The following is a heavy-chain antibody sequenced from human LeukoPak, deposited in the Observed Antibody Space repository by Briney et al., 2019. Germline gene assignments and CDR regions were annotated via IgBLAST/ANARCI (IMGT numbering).Heavy chain of an antibody. Sequence: KSSETLSLTCAVYGGSFSGYYWSWIRQPPGKGLEWIGEINHSRSTNYNPSLKSRVTISVDTSKNQFSLKLSSVTAADTAVYYCARKVRGVIPHYYYYGMDVWGQGTTVTVSS. CDR2: INHSRST. CDR3: ARKVRGVIPHYYYYGMDV. J-gene: IGHJ6*02. CDR1: GGSFSGYY. D-gene: IGHD3-10*01. V-gene: IGHV4-34*01.